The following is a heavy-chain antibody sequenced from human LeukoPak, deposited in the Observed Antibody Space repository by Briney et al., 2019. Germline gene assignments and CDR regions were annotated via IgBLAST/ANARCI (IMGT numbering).Heavy chain of an antibody. D-gene: IGHD6-19*01. V-gene: IGHV3-23*01. CDR1: GFTFNSDA. CDR2: ISASGASP. Sequence: GSLRLSCAASGFTFNSDAMSWVRQAPGKGLEWVSVISASGASPSYADSVKGRFTISRDNSKNTLYLQMNSLRAEDTAVYYCAKRAVAGTYYFDYWGQGTLVTVSS. CDR3: AKRAVAGTYYFDY. J-gene: IGHJ4*02.